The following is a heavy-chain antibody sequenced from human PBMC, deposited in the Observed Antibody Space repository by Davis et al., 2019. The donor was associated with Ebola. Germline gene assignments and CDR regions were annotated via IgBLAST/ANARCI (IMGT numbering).Heavy chain of an antibody. J-gene: IGHJ6*04. CDR1: GDSVSINSAG. CDR2: TYFNSKYYS. CDR3: VRGWFRAGMDV. D-gene: IGHD3-10*01. Sequence: HSQTLSLTCAISGDSVSINSAGWNWIRQSPSRGLEWLGRTYFNSKYYSDYAVSVESRITINLDTSKNQFSLQLNSVTPEDTALYFCVRGWFRAGMDVWGEGTTVTVPS. V-gene: IGHV6-1*01.